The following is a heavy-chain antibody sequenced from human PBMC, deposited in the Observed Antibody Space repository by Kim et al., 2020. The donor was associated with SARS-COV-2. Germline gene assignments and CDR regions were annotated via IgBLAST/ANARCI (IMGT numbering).Heavy chain of an antibody. CDR3: ARGGGRDPAMRSGGY. Sequence: SETLSLTCAVSGGSISSSNWWSWVRQPPGKGLEWIGEIYHSGSTNYNPSLKSRVTISVDKSKNQFSLKLSSVTAADTAVYYCARGGGRDPAMRSGGYWGQGTLVTVSS. V-gene: IGHV4-4*02. D-gene: IGHD3-10*01. CDR2: IYHSGST. CDR1: GGSISSSNW. J-gene: IGHJ4*02.